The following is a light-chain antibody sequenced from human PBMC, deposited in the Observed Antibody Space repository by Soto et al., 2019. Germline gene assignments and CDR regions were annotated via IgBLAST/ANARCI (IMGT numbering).Light chain of an antibody. J-gene: IGLJ2*01. V-gene: IGLV2-8*01. CDR2: EVS. CDR3: SSYAGSNNLGV. Sequence: QSVLTQPPSASGSPGQSVTISCTGTSSDVGGYNYVSCYQQHPGKAPKLMIYEVSKRPPGVPDRFSGSKSGNTASLTFSGLQAEDESDYCCSSYAGSNNLGVFGGGTQLTVL. CDR1: SSDVGGYNY.